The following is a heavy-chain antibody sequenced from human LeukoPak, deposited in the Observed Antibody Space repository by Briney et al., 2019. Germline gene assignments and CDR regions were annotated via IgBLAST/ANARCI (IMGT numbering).Heavy chain of an antibody. D-gene: IGHD3-10*01. CDR2: ISSSSSYI. Sequence: GGSLRLSCAASGFTFSSYSINWVREAPGKGLEWVSSISSSSSYIYYADSVKGRFTISRDNAKNSLYLQMNSLRAEDTAVYYCARDLHYYGSGIWGQGTLVTVSS. V-gene: IGHV3-21*04. CDR3: ARDLHYYGSGI. CDR1: GFTFSSYS. J-gene: IGHJ4*02.